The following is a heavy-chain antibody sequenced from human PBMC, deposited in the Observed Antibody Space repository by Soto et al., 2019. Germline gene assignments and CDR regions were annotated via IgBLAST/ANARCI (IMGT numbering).Heavy chain of an antibody. Sequence: GGSLRLSCAASGFTFSNYGMHWVRQAPGKGLEWVAVVWDDGSKKYYGDSVKGRFTIARDNSKNTLYLQMDSLRVEDTAVYYCVRGGHGSGSYLGYSWGQGILVTVSS. CDR1: GFTFSNYG. J-gene: IGHJ4*02. D-gene: IGHD3-10*01. V-gene: IGHV3-33*01. CDR3: VRGGHGSGSYLGYS. CDR2: VWDDGSKK.